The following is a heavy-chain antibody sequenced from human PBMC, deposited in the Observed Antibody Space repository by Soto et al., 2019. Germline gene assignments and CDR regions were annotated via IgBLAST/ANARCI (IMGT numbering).Heavy chain of an antibody. CDR3: ARDRERRGYSGYGLTFDY. D-gene: IGHD5-12*01. CDR2: INPSGGST. Sequence: ASVKVSCKASGYTFTSYYMHWVRQAPGQGLEWMGIINPSGGSTSYAQKFQGRVTMTRDTSTSTVYMELSSLRSEDTAVYYCARDRERRGYSGYGLTFDYWGQGTLVTVSS. CDR1: GYTFTSYY. V-gene: IGHV1-46*01. J-gene: IGHJ4*02.